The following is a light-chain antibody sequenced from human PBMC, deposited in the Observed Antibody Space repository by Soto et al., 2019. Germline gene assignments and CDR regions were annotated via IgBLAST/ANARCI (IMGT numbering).Light chain of an antibody. Sequence: EIVLTQSPATLSLSPGERATLSCRASQSVSSYLVWYQQKPGQAPRLLIYDASNRATGIPARFSGSGSGTDFTLTISRLDPEDFAVYYCQQLSDWAIPFGQGTRLEIK. J-gene: IGKJ5*01. CDR2: DAS. CDR1: QSVSSY. V-gene: IGKV3-11*01. CDR3: QQLSDWAIP.